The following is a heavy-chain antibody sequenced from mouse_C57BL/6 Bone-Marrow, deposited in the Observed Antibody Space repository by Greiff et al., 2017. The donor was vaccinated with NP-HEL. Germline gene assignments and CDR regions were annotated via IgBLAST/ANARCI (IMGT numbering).Heavy chain of an antibody. CDR1: GYTFTSYG. CDR2: IYPRSGNT. Sequence: VKLVESGAELARPGASVKLSCKASGYTFTSYGISWVKQRTGQGLEWIGEIYPRSGNTYYNEKFKGKATLTADKSSSTAYMELRSLTSEDSAVYFCARIHYGSSYGYFDVWGTGTTVTVSS. V-gene: IGHV1-81*01. D-gene: IGHD1-1*01. CDR3: ARIHYGSSYGYFDV. J-gene: IGHJ1*03.